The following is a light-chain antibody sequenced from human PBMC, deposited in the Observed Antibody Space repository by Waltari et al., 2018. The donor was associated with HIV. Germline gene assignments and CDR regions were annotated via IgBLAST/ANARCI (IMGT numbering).Light chain of an antibody. CDR3: MIWHSSAVV. CDR2: YKSDSDK. CDR1: SGINVGTYR. J-gene: IGLJ2*01. Sequence: QAVLTQPSSLSASPGASASLTCTLRSGINVGTYRIYWYQQKPGSPPQYLLRYKSDSDKQQGSGVPSPFSGSKDASANAGIILISGLQSEDEADYYCMIWHSSAVVFGGGTKLTVL. V-gene: IGLV5-45*03.